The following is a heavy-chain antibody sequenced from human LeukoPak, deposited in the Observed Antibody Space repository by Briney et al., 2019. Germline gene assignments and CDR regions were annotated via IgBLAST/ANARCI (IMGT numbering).Heavy chain of an antibody. D-gene: IGHD4-17*01. CDR2: IIPIFGTA. J-gene: IGHJ3*02. CDR1: GGTFSSYA. Sequence: SVRVSCKASGGTFSSYAISWVRQGPGEGLEWMGRIIPIFGTANYAQKFQGRVTITTDESTSTAYMELSSLRSKDTAVYYYACVWDRVTTGRGALDIWGQGTLVTVSS. CDR3: ACVWDRVTTGRGALDI. V-gene: IGHV1-69*05.